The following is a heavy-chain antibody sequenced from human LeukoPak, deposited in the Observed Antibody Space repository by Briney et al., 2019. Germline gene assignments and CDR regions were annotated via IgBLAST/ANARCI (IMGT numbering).Heavy chain of an antibody. Sequence: PGGSLRLSCAASGFTFSSYAMHWVRQAPGKGLEWVAVISYDGSNKYYADSVKGRFTISRDNAKNSLYLQMSSLRVEDTAVYYCASGYSSGWYYFDYWGQGTLVTVSS. CDR3: ASGYSSGWYYFDY. V-gene: IGHV3-30-3*01. J-gene: IGHJ4*02. D-gene: IGHD6-19*01. CDR1: GFTFSSYA. CDR2: ISYDGSNK.